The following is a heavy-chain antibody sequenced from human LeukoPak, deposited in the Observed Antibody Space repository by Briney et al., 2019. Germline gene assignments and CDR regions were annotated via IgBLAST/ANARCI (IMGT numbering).Heavy chain of an antibody. CDR2: IYPGDSDT. J-gene: IGHJ6*04. Sequence: GESLKISCKGSGYSFTCYWIGWVRQMPGKGLEWMGIIYPGDSDTRYSPSFQGQVTISADKSISTAYLQWSSLKASDTAMYYCARVGGSGSYRAYYYGMDVWGKGTTVTVSS. CDR1: GYSFTCYW. CDR3: ARVGGSGSYRAYYYGMDV. V-gene: IGHV5-51*01. D-gene: IGHD3-10*01.